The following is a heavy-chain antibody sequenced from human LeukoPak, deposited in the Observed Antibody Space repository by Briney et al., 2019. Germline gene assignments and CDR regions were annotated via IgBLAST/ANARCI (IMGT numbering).Heavy chain of an antibody. CDR1: GGSISSYY. D-gene: IGHD3-10*01. J-gene: IGHJ4*02. CDR3: ARDLYGSGSYYINDY. V-gene: IGHV4-4*07. CDR2: IYTSGST. Sequence: SETLSLTRTVSGGSISSYYWSWIRQPAGKGLEWIGRIYTSGSTNYNPSLKSRVTVSVDTSKNQFSLKLSSVTAADTAVYYCARDLYGSGSYYINDYWGQGTLVTVSS.